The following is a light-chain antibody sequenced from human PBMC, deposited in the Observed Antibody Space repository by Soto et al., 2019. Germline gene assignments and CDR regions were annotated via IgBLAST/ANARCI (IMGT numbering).Light chain of an antibody. CDR2: DAS. CDR1: QDISNY. Sequence: DIQMTQSPSSLSASVGDRVTITCQASQDISNYLNWYQQKPGKAPKLLIYDASNLETGVPSRFSGSGSATDFTLTISSLQPEDIATYYCQQYDNIHITFGGGTKVEIK. J-gene: IGKJ4*01. CDR3: QQYDNIHIT. V-gene: IGKV1-33*01.